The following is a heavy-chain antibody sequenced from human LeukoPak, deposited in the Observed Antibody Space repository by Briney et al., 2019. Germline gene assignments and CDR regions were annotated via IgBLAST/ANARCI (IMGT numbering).Heavy chain of an antibody. D-gene: IGHD3-22*01. CDR1: GFTFSSYA. J-gene: IGHJ4*02. V-gene: IGHV3-30-3*01. CDR2: ISYDGSNK. Sequence: GGSLRLSCAASGFTFSSYAMHWVRQAPDRGLEWVAVISYDGSNKYYADSVKGRFTISRDNSKNTLYLQMNSLRAEDTAVYYCARAQIVVVSLFDYWGQGTLVTVSS. CDR3: ARAQIVVVSLFDY.